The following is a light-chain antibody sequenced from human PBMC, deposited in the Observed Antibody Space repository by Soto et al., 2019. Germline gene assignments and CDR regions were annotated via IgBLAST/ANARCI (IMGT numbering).Light chain of an antibody. CDR1: QSVSSK. Sequence: DIAMTQSPATLSVSPGERATLSCRSSQSVSSKLAWYQHKPGQAPRLLIYDTSTRAAGIPARFTGSGSGTDFPLTISSLQSEDFAIYYCQQYNTWLSISFGQGGLLEIK. CDR3: QQYNTWLSIS. V-gene: IGKV3-15*01. CDR2: DTS. J-gene: IGKJ5*01.